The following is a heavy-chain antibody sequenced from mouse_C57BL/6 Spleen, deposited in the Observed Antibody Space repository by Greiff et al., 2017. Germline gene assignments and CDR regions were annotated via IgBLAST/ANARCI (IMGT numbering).Heavy chain of an antibody. V-gene: IGHV14-4*01. J-gene: IGHJ2*01. CDR3: TTGYDPRGY. Sequence: EVKLVESGAELVRPGASVKLSCTASGFNIKDDYMHWVKQRPEQGLEWIGWIDPENGDTEYASKFQGKATITADTSSNTAYLQLSSLTSEDTAVYYCTTGYDPRGYWGQGTTLTVSS. CDR1: GFNIKDDY. CDR2: IDPENGDT. D-gene: IGHD2-3*01.